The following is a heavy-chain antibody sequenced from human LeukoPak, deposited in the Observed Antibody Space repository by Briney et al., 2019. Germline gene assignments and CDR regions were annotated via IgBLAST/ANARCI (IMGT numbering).Heavy chain of an antibody. Sequence: SATLSLTCTVSGGSISSYYWSWIRQPPGKGLEWIGYIYYSGSTNYNPSLKSRVTISVDTSKNQFSLKLSSVTAADTAVYYCARDYYDRNDAFDIWGQGTMVTVSS. CDR1: GGSISSYY. CDR3: ARDYYDRNDAFDI. D-gene: IGHD3-22*01. J-gene: IGHJ3*02. CDR2: IYYSGST. V-gene: IGHV4-59*01.